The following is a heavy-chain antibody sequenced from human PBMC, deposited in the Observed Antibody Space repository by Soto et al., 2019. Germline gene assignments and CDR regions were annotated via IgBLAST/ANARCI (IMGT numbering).Heavy chain of an antibody. J-gene: IGHJ4*02. CDR3: TTQNGWLAFFDY. Sequence: EVQLVESGGGLVKPGGSLRLSCAASGFTFSNSWMNWVRQAPGKGLEWVGRIKSKTDGGTTDYAAPVKGRFTISRDDSKNTLYLQMNSLKTEDTAVYYCTTQNGWLAFFDYWGQGTLVTVSS. V-gene: IGHV3-15*07. CDR2: IKSKTDGGTT. D-gene: IGHD6-19*01. CDR1: GFTFSNSW.